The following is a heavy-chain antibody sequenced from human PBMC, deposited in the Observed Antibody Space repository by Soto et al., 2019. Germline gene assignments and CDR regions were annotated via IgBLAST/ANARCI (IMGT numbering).Heavy chain of an antibody. CDR2: ISAYNGNT. CDR3: ERHSCGGDCYPSTYDY. CDR1: GYTFTSYG. D-gene: IGHD2-21*02. J-gene: IGHJ4*02. V-gene: IGHV1-18*04. Sequence: ASVKVSCKASGYTFTSYGISWVRQAPVQGLEWMGWISAYNGNTNYAQKLQGRVTMTTDTSTSTAYMELRSLRSDDTAGYYCERHSCGGDCYPSTYDYWGQGTLVTVSS.